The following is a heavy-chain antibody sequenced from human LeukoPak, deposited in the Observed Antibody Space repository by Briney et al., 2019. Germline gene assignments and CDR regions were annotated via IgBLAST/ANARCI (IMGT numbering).Heavy chain of an antibody. D-gene: IGHD3-3*01. V-gene: IGHV4-39*01. CDR2: IYYSGST. Sequence: SETLSLTCTVSGGSISSSSYYWGWIRQPPGKGLEWIGSIYYSGSTYYNPSLKSRVTISVDTSKNQFSLKLSSVTAADTAVYYCARSTPTSQYYDFWSGYRNYYHYGMDVWGQGTTVTVSS. CDR1: GGSISSSSYY. J-gene: IGHJ6*02. CDR3: ARSTPTSQYYDFWSGYRNYYHYGMDV.